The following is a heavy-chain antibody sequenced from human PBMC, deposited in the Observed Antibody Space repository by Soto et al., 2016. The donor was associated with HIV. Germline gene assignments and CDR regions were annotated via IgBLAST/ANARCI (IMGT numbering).Heavy chain of an antibody. J-gene: IGHJ3*02. CDR3: ARVRSGILSGSTGDAFDI. CDR2: INPNSGGT. CDR1: GYNLTELS. V-gene: IGHV1-2*02. Sequence: QVQVVQSGAEVKKPGASVKVSCKVSGYNLTELSMHWVRQAPGKGLEWMGWINPNSGGTNYAQKFQGRVTMTRDTSISTAYMELSRLRSDDTAIYYCARVRSGILSGSTGDAFDIWGQGTMITVSS. D-gene: IGHD2-15*01.